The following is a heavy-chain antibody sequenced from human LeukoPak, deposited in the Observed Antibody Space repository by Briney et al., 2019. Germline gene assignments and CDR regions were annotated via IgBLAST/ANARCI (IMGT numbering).Heavy chain of an antibody. Sequence: ASVKVSCKASGGTFSSYAISWVRQAPGQGLEWMGGIIPIFGTANYAQKFQGRVTITADESTSTAYMELSSLRSEDTAVYYCARDREPTIKKYCSGGSCYLNWFAPWGQGTLVTVSS. CDR2: IIPIFGTA. J-gene: IGHJ5*02. D-gene: IGHD2-15*01. CDR3: ARDREPTIKKYCSGGSCYLNWFAP. V-gene: IGHV1-69*13. CDR1: GGTFSSYA.